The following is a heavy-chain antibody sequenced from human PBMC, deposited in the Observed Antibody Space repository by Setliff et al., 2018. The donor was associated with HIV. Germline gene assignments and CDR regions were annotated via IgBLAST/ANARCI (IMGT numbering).Heavy chain of an antibody. V-gene: IGHV1-18*01. CDR2: ISGYNGNT. CDR3: ARMGSGWFIGLDP. CDR1: GYTFTIYS. Sequence: ASVQVSCKASGYTFTIYSINWVRQAPGQGLEWMGSISGYNGNTNYAQKFQGRVTMTTDTSTTTAYMELKSLRSDDTAVYYCARMGSGWFIGLDPWGQGSLVTVSS. D-gene: IGHD6-19*01. J-gene: IGHJ5*02.